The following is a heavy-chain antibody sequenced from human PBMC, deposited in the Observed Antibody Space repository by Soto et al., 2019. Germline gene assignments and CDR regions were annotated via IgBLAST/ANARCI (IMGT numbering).Heavy chain of an antibody. CDR3: ARGYYDYVWGSYRPHYYYYGMDV. J-gene: IGHJ6*02. V-gene: IGHV1-69*01. CDR2: IIPIFGTA. CDR1: GGTFSSYA. Sequence: QVQLVQSGAEVKKPGSSVKFSCKASGGTFSSYAISWVRQAPGQGLEWMGGIIPIFGTANYAQKFQGRVTITADESTSTAYMELSSLRCEGTAVYYCARGYYDYVWGSYRPHYYYYGMDVWGQGTTVTVCS. D-gene: IGHD3-16*02.